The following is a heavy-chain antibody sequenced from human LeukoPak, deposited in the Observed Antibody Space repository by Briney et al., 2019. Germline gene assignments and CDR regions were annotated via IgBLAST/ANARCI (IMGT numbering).Heavy chain of an antibody. CDR3: SKLGEYDVLTGYYDSDF. D-gene: IGHD3-9*01. Sequence: PGASLRLSCAASGFTFSNYAMSWVRQAPGKGLEWVSAIVGSGGSKYYADSVKGRFSISRDNSKNTLFLQMNSLRVEDTALYYCSKLGEYDVLTGYYDSDFWGQGTLVTVSS. V-gene: IGHV3-23*01. J-gene: IGHJ4*02. CDR2: IVGSGGSK. CDR1: GFTFSNYA.